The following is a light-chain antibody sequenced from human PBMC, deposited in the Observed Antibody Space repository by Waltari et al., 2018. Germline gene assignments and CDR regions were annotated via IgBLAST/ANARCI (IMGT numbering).Light chain of an antibody. CDR1: QSVETR. CDR2: DAS. Sequence: EIVMTQSPVTLSVSPGERVTLSCRASQSVETRLAWYQQRPGQAPRLLIYDASIRTNDVPARFSARGSGTDFSLTISSLRFEDSAVYFCQHYSGWPYAFGQGTKLQIK. V-gene: IGKV3-15*01. CDR3: QHYSGWPYA. J-gene: IGKJ2*01.